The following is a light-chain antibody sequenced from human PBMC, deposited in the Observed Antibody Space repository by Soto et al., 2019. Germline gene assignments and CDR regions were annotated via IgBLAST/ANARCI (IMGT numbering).Light chain of an antibody. CDR2: AAS. Sequence: IPITQSPSTLSTSVGARVTITCRASQSVSYWLAWYQKKPGTAPRLLIYAASSLQSGVPSRLSGSGSGTDFTLTISSMQPEDFATYYCQQRYSTPTFGQGTKVDIK. CDR3: QQRYSTPT. V-gene: IGKV1-39*01. J-gene: IGKJ1*01. CDR1: QSVSYW.